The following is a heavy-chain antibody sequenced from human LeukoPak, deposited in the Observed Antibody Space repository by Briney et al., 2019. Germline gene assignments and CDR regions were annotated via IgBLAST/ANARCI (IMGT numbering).Heavy chain of an antibody. CDR2: VSGGGDGT. D-gene: IGHD3-10*01. CDR3: AKDLFGPGTYFDY. J-gene: IGHJ4*02. V-gene: IGHV3-23*01. Sequence: GGSLRLSCAASGFTFNTYAMSWVRQAPGKGLEWVSTVSGGGDGTHYADSVKGRFTVSRDNPKSTVYLQMDNLRAKDAAVYYCAKDLFGPGTYFDYWGQGALVTVSS. CDR1: GFTFNTYA.